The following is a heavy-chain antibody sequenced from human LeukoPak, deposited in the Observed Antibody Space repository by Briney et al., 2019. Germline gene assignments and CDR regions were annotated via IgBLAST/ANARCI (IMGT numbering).Heavy chain of an antibody. CDR3: ATLRFLEWLLGGRFDP. V-gene: IGHV4-39*01. D-gene: IGHD3-3*01. Sequence: SETLSLTCTVSGGSISSSSYYWGWIPQPPGKGLEWIGSIYYSGSTYYNPSLKSRVTISVDTSKNQFSLKLSSVTAADTAVYYCATLRFLEWLLGGRFDPWGQGTLVTVSS. CDR1: GGSISSSSYY. CDR2: IYYSGST. J-gene: IGHJ5*02.